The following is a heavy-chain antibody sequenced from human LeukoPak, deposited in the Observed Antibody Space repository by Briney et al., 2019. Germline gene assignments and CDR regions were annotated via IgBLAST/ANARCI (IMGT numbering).Heavy chain of an antibody. CDR1: GGSISGSGYY. V-gene: IGHV4-39*07. D-gene: IGHD1-26*01. CDR2: VYYTGST. Sequence: PSETLSLTCTVSGGSISGSGYYWVWIRQSPGKGLEWIATVYYTGSTYYNPSLKSRVTISVDTSQNQFSLRLSSVTAADTATYFCARLRSPGDFDYWGQGTLVTVSS. J-gene: IGHJ4*02. CDR3: ARLRSPGDFDY.